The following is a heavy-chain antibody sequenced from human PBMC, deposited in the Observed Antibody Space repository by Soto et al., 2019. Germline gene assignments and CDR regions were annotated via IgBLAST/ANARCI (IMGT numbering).Heavy chain of an antibody. D-gene: IGHD2-15*01. Sequence: QVQLVQSGPEVKKAGASVKVSCTAPTDYIFLAYGFDWVRQAPGQGLEWMGWISPKFGRTNYARTLQDRFTMTTDVSTNSAAMELRDLRSDDTAVYYCARDDCNGGSCDGGHYLDLWGRGTPMRVSS. J-gene: IGHJ2*01. V-gene: IGHV1-18*01. CDR2: ISPKFGRT. CDR1: DYIFLAYG. CDR3: ARDDCNGGSCDGGHYLDL.